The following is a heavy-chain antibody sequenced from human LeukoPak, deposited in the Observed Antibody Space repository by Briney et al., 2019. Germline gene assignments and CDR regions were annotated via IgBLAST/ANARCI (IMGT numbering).Heavy chain of an antibody. CDR1: GYTFTSYY. CDR2: ISAYNGNT. V-gene: IGHV1-18*04. CDR3: ARGSLSGGAVTFDY. D-gene: IGHD4-23*01. Sequence: GASVKVSCKASGYTFTSYYMHWVRQAPGQGLEWMGWISAYNGNTNYAQKLQGRVTMTTDTSTSTAYMELRSLRSDDTAVYYCARGSLSGGAVTFDYWGQGTLVTVSS. J-gene: IGHJ4*02.